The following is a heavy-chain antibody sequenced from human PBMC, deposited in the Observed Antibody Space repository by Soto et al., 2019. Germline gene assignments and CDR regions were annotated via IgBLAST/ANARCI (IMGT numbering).Heavy chain of an antibody. CDR3: ARDSHGFLEWLFPPAGWFDP. Sequence: EASVKVSCKACGYTFTSYGISWVRQAPGQGLEWMGWISAYNGNTNYAQKIQGRVTMTTDTSTSTAYMELRSLRSDDTAVYYCARDSHGFLEWLFPPAGWFDPWGQGTLVTVSS. CDR1: GYTFTSYG. CDR2: ISAYNGNT. D-gene: IGHD3-3*01. V-gene: IGHV1-18*04. J-gene: IGHJ5*02.